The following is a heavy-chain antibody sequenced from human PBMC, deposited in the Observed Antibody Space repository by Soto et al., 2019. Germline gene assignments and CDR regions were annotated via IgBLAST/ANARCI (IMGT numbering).Heavy chain of an antibody. J-gene: IGHJ3*01. CDR3: AREFCYQGSDSRGYSFDAFDF. V-gene: IGHV1-18*01. D-gene: IGHD3-22*01. CDR1: GYTFTSSG. CDR2: ISAHTGSS. Sequence: QVQLVQSGAEVKKPGASVKVSCKASGYTFTSSGMSWVRQAPGQGLEWMGWISAHTGSSEYAQRFQGRVTMTTDRSTSTAYMELRSLRSDDTAVYYCAREFCYQGSDSRGYSFDAFDFWGPGTLVTVSS.